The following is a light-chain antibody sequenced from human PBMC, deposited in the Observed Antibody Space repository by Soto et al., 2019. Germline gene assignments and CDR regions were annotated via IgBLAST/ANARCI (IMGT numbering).Light chain of an antibody. Sequence: ELVLTQSPDTLSLSPGERATLSCRASQTVPANYLAWFKQKPGQAPRLLIYGASNRAPAIQDRFSGSGSGTDFTLTISRLESEDFAIYYCHQYTSPPLTVGQGTRV. CDR1: QTVPANY. CDR2: GAS. V-gene: IGKV3-20*01. CDR3: HQYTSPPLT. J-gene: IGKJ1*01.